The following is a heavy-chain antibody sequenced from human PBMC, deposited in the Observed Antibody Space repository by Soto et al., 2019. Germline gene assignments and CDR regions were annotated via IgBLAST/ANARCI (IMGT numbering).Heavy chain of an antibody. Sequence: GSLRLSCAASGFTFSSYSMNWVRQAPGKGLEWVSYISSSSSTIYYAYSVKGRFTISRDNAKNSLYLQMNSLRAEDTAVYYCARDPYNYDFWSGYRYYYYYMDVWGKGTTVTVSS. D-gene: IGHD3-3*01. J-gene: IGHJ6*03. CDR3: ARDPYNYDFWSGYRYYYYYMDV. V-gene: IGHV3-48*01. CDR1: GFTFSSYS. CDR2: ISSSSSTI.